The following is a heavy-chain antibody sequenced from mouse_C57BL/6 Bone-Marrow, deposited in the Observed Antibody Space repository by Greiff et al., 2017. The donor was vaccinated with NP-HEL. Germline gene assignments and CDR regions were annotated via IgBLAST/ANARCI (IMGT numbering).Heavy chain of an antibody. CDR2: IDPSDSYT. Sequence: VKLQQPGAELVMPGASVKLSCKASGYTFTSYWMHWVKQRPGQGLEWIGEIDPSDSYTNYNQKFKGKSTLTVDKSSSTAYMQLSSLTSEDSAVYYCARWGSYWYFDVWGTGTTVTVSS. CDR1: GYTFTSYW. J-gene: IGHJ1*03. CDR3: ARWGSYWYFDV. V-gene: IGHV1-69*01.